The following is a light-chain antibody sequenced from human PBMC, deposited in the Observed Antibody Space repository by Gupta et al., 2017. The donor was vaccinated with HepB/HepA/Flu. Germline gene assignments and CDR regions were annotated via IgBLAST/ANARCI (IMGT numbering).Light chain of an antibody. J-gene: IGLJ2*01. V-gene: IGLV2-14*01. CDR1: SSDVGGYNY. CDR2: DVS. Sequence: QSALTQPASVSGSPGQSITISCTGTSSDVGGYNYVSWYQQHPGKAPTLMIYDVSNRPSGVSNRFSGSKSGNTASLTISGLQAEDEADYYCSSYTSSSTPGVVFGGGTKLTVL. CDR3: SSYTSSSTPGVV.